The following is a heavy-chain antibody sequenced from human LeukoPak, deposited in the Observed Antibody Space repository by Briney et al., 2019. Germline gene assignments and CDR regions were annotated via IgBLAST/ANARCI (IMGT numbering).Heavy chain of an antibody. Sequence: SETLSLTCTVSGGSISSGDYYWSWIRQPPGKGLEWIGYIYYSGSTYYNPSLKSRVTISVDTSRNQFSLKLSSVTAADTAVYYCARGFGELLPNWFDPWGQGTLVTVSS. V-gene: IGHV4-30-4*01. CDR2: IYYSGST. J-gene: IGHJ5*02. CDR1: GGSISSGDYY. CDR3: ARGFGELLPNWFDP. D-gene: IGHD3-10*01.